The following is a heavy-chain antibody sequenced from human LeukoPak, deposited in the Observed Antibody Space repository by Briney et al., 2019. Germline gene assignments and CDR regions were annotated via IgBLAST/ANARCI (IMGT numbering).Heavy chain of an antibody. CDR2: INSAGTST. D-gene: IGHD6-13*01. CDR3: VNGDQSSWYRTLLY. V-gene: IGHV3-74*01. J-gene: IGHJ4*02. Sequence: PGGSLRLSCAASGFTLSSYWMHWVRQAPGKGLVWVSRINSAGTSTTYADSVKGRFTISRDNSKNTLYLQMSSLRAEDTAMYYCVNGDQSSWYRTLLYWGQGTLVTVSS. CDR1: GFTLSSYW.